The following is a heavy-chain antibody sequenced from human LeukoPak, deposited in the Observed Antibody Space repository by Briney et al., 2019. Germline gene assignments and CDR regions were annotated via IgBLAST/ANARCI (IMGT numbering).Heavy chain of an antibody. J-gene: IGHJ2*01. CDR1: GFTFSSYN. CDR2: ISSSGSYI. V-gene: IGHV3-21*06. Sequence: PGGSLRLSCAASGFTFSSYNLNWVRQAPGKGLEWVSSISSSGSYIYYADSVKGRFTASRDTAKSSLYLQMNSLRAEDTAVYYCVRWIASGSGIYWYFDVWGRGTLVTVSS. CDR3: VRWIASGSGIYWYFDV. D-gene: IGHD1-26*01.